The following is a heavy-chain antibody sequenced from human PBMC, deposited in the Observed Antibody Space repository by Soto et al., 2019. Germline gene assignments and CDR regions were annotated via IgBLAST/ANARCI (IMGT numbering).Heavy chain of an antibody. CDR1: GFTFDDYG. CDR3: ARGALGQQLVRGYYMDV. D-gene: IGHD6-13*01. Sequence: EVQLVESGGGVVRPGGSLRLSCAASGFTFDDYGMSWVRQAPGKGLEWVSGINWNGGSTGYADSVKGRFTISRDNAKNSLYLQMNSLRAEDTALYHCARGALGQQLVRGYYMDVWGKGTTVTVSS. CDR2: INWNGGST. V-gene: IGHV3-20*01. J-gene: IGHJ6*03.